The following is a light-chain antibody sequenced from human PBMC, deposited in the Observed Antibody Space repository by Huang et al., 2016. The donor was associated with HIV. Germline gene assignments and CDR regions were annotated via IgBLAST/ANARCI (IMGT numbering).Light chain of an antibody. J-gene: IGKJ4*01. V-gene: IGKV3-15*01. CDR2: GAS. CDR3: QQYDKWPPLLT. CDR1: ESVGSS. Sequence: EIVMTQSPATLSLSPGERVILSCGASESVGSSLAWYQQKPGQAPRLLIYGASTRASSVPPRFSGSGSGTECTLSISGLQSADFAVYYCQQYDKWPPLLTFGGGTKVEIK.